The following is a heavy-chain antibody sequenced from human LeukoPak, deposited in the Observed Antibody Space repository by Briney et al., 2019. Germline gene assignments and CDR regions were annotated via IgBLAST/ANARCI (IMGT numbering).Heavy chain of an antibody. D-gene: IGHD1-26*01. CDR2: IYYSGST. CDR3: AREEKDSGSSTFEY. J-gene: IGHJ4*02. CDR1: GGSFSGYY. Sequence: SETLSLTCAVYGGSFSGYYWSWIRQPPGKGLEWIGSIYYSGSTYYNPSLKSRVTISVDTSKNQFSLKLSSVTAADTAVYYCAREEKDSGSSTFEYWGQGTLVTVSS. V-gene: IGHV4-34*01.